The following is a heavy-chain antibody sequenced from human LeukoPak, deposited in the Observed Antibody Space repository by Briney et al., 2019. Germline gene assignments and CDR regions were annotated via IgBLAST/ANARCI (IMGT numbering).Heavy chain of an antibody. Sequence: ASVKVSCKASGYTFTNYYIHWVRQAPGQGLEWMGLINPGGDNTNYAQDFQGRVTMTRDTSASTVYMELSSLRSEDTAIYYCARIRDGYNDAYDIWGQGTVVTVPS. J-gene: IGHJ3*02. CDR1: GYTFTNYY. D-gene: IGHD5-24*01. V-gene: IGHV1-46*01. CDR2: INPGGDNT. CDR3: ARIRDGYNDAYDI.